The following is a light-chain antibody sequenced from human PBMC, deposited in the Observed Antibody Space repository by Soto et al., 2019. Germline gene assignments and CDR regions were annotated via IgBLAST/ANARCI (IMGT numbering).Light chain of an antibody. J-gene: IGKJ4*01. CDR3: QQYGGSPLT. CDR1: PSVSSDN. CDR2: GAY. Sequence: EIVLTQSPGTLSLSPGERATLSCRASPSVSSDNLAWYQQSPGQAPRLLIYGAYNRATGIPDRFRGRGSGTDFTLTITRLEPEDFAVYYCQQYGGSPLTFGGGTKVEIK. V-gene: IGKV3-20*01.